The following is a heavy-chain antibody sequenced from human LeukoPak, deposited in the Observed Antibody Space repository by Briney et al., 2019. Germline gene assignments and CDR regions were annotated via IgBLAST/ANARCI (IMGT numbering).Heavy chain of an antibody. V-gene: IGHV4-59*01. D-gene: IGHD3-16*01. Sequence: SETLSLTCSVSGASIDSYYWSWIRQPPGKGLEWIGYIYYSGSTNYNPSLKSRVTISVDTSKNQFSLKLSSVTAADTAVYYCARARFGPGSDFDYWGQGTLVTVSS. CDR2: IYYSGST. CDR1: GASIDSYY. J-gene: IGHJ4*02. CDR3: ARARFGPGSDFDY.